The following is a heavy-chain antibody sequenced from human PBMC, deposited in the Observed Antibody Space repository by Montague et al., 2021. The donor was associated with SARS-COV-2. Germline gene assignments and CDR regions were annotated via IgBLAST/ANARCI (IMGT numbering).Heavy chain of an antibody. CDR1: GGSITSYY. J-gene: IGHJ3*02. Sequence: SETLSLTCTVSGGSITSYYWTWIRQPAGKGLEWVGRIYYSGSTNYNPSLKSRVTISVDTSKNQFSLKLSSVTAADTAVYYCARTGLEAYDILTGYAVNAFDMWGQGTMVTVSS. D-gene: IGHD3-9*01. CDR3: ARTGLEAYDILTGYAVNAFDM. CDR2: IYYSGST. V-gene: IGHV4-59*01.